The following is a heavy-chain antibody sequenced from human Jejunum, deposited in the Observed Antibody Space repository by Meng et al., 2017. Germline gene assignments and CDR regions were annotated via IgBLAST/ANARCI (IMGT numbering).Heavy chain of an antibody. CDR3: ARDEWFGRYWGVWFDP. V-gene: IGHV4-39*07. D-gene: IGHD3-10*01. J-gene: IGHJ5*02. CDR2: MSYSGST. CDR1: GASISTTNYY. Sequence: QESGPVLVKPSETLSLTCTVSGASISTTNYYWGWIRQPPGKGLEWIGTMSYSGSTYFNPSLKGRITISTDTSKNQFSLKLNSVTAADTAVYYCARDEWFGRYWGVWFDPWGQGTLVTVSS.